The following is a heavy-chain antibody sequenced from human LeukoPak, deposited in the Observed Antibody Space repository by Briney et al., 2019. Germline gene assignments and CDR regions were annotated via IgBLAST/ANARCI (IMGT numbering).Heavy chain of an antibody. Sequence: ASVKASCKASGYTFTGYYMHGVRQAPGQGLEWMGWINPNSGGTNYAQKFQGRVTMTRDTSISTAYMELSRLRSDDTAVYYCARLVGATTDFDYWGQGTLVTVSS. V-gene: IGHV1-2*02. D-gene: IGHD1-26*01. CDR1: GYTFTGYY. CDR3: ARLVGATTDFDY. J-gene: IGHJ4*02. CDR2: INPNSGGT.